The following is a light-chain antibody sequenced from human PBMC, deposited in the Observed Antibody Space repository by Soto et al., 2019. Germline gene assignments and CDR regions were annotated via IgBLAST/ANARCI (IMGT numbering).Light chain of an antibody. Sequence: QSALTQPASVSGSPGQSITISCTGTSSDVGGYDYVSWYQLHPGKGPKPMGFEVGNRPSGVSYCFCGSKHGNTASLTISRRHTQAADAHFCFGFINNWIHVPGTGTKVTVL. V-gene: IGLV2-14*01. CDR1: SSDVGGYDY. CDR2: EVG. J-gene: IGLJ1*01. CDR3: FGFINNWIHV.